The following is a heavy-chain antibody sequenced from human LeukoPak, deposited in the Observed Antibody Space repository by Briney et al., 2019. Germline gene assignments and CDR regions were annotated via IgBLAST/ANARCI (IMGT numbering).Heavy chain of an antibody. CDR3: ARALRYRQGAFDI. J-gene: IGHJ3*02. CDR1: GGSISSGSYY. V-gene: IGHV4-61*02. D-gene: IGHD2-2*02. Sequence: SETLSLTCTVSGGSISSGSYYWSWIRQPAGKGLEWIGRIYTSGSTNYNPSLKSRVTISVDTSKNQFSLKLSSVTAADTAVYYCARALRYRQGAFDIWGQGTMVTVSS. CDR2: IYTSGST.